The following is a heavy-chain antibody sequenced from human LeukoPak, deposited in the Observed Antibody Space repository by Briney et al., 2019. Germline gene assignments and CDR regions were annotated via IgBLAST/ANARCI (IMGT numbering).Heavy chain of an antibody. D-gene: IGHD1-26*01. CDR3: ARGLGTYYLLTYFDY. Sequence: GGSLRLSCAASGFTVSSNYMSWVRQAPGKGLEWVSVIYGGGSTFYADSVKGRFTISRDNSKNTLYLQMNSLRAEDTAVYYCARGLGTYYLLTYFDYWGQGTLVTVSS. CDR2: IYGGGST. CDR1: GFTVSSNY. J-gene: IGHJ4*02. V-gene: IGHV3-53*01.